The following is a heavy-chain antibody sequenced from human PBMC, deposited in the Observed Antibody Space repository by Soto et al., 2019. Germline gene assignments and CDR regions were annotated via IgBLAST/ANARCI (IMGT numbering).Heavy chain of an antibody. CDR1: GYSFTSYW. Sequence: PGESLKISCKGSGYSFTSYWISWVRQMPGKGLEWMGRIDPSDSYTNYSPSFQGHVTISADKSISTAYLQWSSLKASDTAMYYCARGYQLLGYYYYGMDVWGQGTTVTAP. V-gene: IGHV5-10-1*01. D-gene: IGHD2-2*01. J-gene: IGHJ6*02. CDR3: ARGYQLLGYYYYGMDV. CDR2: IDPSDSYT.